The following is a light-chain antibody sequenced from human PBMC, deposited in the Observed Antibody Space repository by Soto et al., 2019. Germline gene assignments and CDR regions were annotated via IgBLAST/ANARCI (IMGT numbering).Light chain of an antibody. J-gene: IGKJ5*01. CDR2: GAS. CDR3: QQRSVWPIT. Sequence: DIVMMQSPATLSVSPGERATLSCRASQSVSSNLAWYQQKPGQAPRLLVYGASTRATGIPARFSGSGSGTEFTLTISGLEPEDFAVYYCQQRSVWPITFGQGTRLEI. CDR1: QSVSSN. V-gene: IGKV3-15*01.